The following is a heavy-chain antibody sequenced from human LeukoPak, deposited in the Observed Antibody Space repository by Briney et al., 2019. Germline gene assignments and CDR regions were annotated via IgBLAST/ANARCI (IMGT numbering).Heavy chain of an antibody. CDR2: IRYDGSNK. CDR3: ARVDTAMATPFDY. Sequence: PGGSLRLSCAASGFTFSSYGMHWVRQAPGKGLEWVAFIRYDGSNKYYADSVKGRFTISRDNSKNTLYLQMNSLRAEDTAVYYCARVDTAMATPFDYWGQGTLVTVSS. J-gene: IGHJ4*02. CDR1: GFTFSSYG. V-gene: IGHV3-30*02. D-gene: IGHD5-18*01.